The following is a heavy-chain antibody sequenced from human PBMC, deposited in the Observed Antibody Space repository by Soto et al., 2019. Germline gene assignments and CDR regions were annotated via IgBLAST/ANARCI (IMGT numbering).Heavy chain of an antibody. CDR2: IYYSGST. D-gene: IGHD3-22*01. V-gene: IGHV4-31*03. CDR1: GGSISSGGYY. J-gene: IGHJ6*02. Sequence: QVQLQESGPGLVKPSQTLSLTCTVSGGSISSGGYYWSWIRQHPGKGLDRIGYIYYSGSTYYNPSLESRVTISVDTSKNQFYLKLSSVTAADTAVYYCARDPSAYYYDSSGFMDVWGQGTTVTVSS. CDR3: ARDPSAYYYDSSGFMDV.